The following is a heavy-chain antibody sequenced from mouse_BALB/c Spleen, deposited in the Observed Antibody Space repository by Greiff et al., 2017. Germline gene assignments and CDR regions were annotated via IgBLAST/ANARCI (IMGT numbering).Heavy chain of an antibody. CDR3: TICRTTVVGFDY. CDR2: ITPSNGGT. Sequence: VQLQQPGAELVKPGASVKLSCKASGYTFTRYWLHWVKLRPGQGFEWIGEITPSNGGTNYNEKFKRKATLTIDKYSSTAYMQLSSLTSEDSAVYYCTICRTTVVGFDYWGEGTTLTVSA. CDR1: GYTFTRYW. V-gene: IGHV1S16*01. J-gene: IGHJ2*01. D-gene: IGHD1-1*01.